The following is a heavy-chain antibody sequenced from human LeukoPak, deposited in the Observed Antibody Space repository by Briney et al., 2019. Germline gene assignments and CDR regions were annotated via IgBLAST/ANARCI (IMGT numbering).Heavy chain of an antibody. D-gene: IGHD3-16*01. CDR3: ASVRGGY. J-gene: IGHJ4*02. V-gene: IGHV3-48*01. CDR1: GFTFTDHS. CDR2: TTTYSTT. Sequence: PGRSLRPSCAASGFTFTDHSTNWVRQAPEEGLEWVSYTTTYSTTSYANSVKGRFTISRDNVKSSLYLQMNNLRAEDTPVYYCASVRGGYWGQGTLVTVSS.